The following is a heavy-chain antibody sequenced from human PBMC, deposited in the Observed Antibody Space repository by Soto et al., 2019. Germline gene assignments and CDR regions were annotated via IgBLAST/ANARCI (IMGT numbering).Heavy chain of an antibody. Sequence: SETLSLTCAVYGGSFSGYYWSWIRQPPGKGLEWIGEINHSGSTNYNPSLKSRVTISVDTSKNQFSLKLSSVTAADTAVYYCARVKRHCSGGSCYSHYMDVWGKGTTVTVS. CDR2: INHSGST. D-gene: IGHD2-15*01. V-gene: IGHV4-34*01. CDR3: ARVKRHCSGGSCYSHYMDV. CDR1: GGSFSGYY. J-gene: IGHJ6*03.